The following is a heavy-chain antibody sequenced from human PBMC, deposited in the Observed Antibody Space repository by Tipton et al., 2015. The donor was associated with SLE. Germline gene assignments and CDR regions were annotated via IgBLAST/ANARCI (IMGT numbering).Heavy chain of an antibody. CDR2: ISWNIGSI. CDR3: AKDQRITMIVGAFDI. D-gene: IGHD3-22*01. J-gene: IGHJ3*02. Sequence: SLRLSCAASGFTFDDYAMHWVRQAPGKGLEWASGISWNIGSIGYADSVKGRFTISRDNAKNSLYLQMNSLRAEDTALYYCAKDQRITMIVGAFDIWGQGTMVTVSS. V-gene: IGHV3-9*01. CDR1: GFTFDDYA.